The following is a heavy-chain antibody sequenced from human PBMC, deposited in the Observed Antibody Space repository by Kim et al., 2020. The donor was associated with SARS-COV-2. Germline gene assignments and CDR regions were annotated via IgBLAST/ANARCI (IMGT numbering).Heavy chain of an antibody. CDR1: GYSFTSYW. J-gene: IGHJ6*02. D-gene: IGHD6-13*01. V-gene: IGHV5-51*01. CDR3: ASTAAAPTPNYYYYGMDV. Sequence: GESLKISCKGSGYSFTSYWIGWVRQMPGKGLEWMGIIYPGDSDTRYSPSFQGQVTISADKSISPAYLQWSSLKASDTAMYYCASTAAAPTPNYYYYGMDVWGQGTTVTVSS. CDR2: IYPGDSDT.